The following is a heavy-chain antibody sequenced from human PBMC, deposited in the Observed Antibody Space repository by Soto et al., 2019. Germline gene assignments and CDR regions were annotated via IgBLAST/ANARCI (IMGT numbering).Heavy chain of an antibody. D-gene: IGHD3-22*01. V-gene: IGHV4-59*01. Sequence: QVQLQESGPGLVKPSETLSLTCAVSGDSISSYYCMWIRQPPAKGLESIGYLYYGRSANYNPSLRSRVTLSVDTYTNQCSMTLSSMTAADTAVYYCALRSKAVVPEYWGQGTLVTVSS. CDR3: ALRSKAVVPEY. CDR1: GDSISSYY. CDR2: LYYGRSA. J-gene: IGHJ4*02.